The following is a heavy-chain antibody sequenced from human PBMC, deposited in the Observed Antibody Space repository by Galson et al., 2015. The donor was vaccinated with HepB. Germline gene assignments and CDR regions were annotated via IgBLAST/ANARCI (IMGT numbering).Heavy chain of an antibody. CDR2: ISSGDST. CDR1: GFPVSTNN. V-gene: IGHV3-53*01. D-gene: IGHD2-21*02. J-gene: IGHJ3*02. Sequence: SLRLSCAASGFPVSTNNMNWVRQAPGKGLEWVSVISSGDSTSYADSVKGRFVISRDPSKNTLFLQMNDLRPDDTAVYYCARDRSSPRFGHDCFDIWGQGTMVTVSS. CDR3: ARDRSSPRFGHDCFDI.